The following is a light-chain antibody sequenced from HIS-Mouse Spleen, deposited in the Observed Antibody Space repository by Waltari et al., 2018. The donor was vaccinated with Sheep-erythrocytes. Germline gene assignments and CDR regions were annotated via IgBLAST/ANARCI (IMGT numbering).Light chain of an antibody. CDR3: QAWDSSTAWV. Sequence: QSVLTQPPSVSEAPRQRVTISCSGSSSNIGNNAVNWYQQLPGKAPKLLIYYDDLLPSGIPERFSGSNSGNTATLTISGTQAMDEADYYCQAWDSSTAWVFGGGTKLTVL. CDR1: SSNIGNNA. CDR2: YDD. V-gene: IGLV1-36*01. J-gene: IGLJ3*02.